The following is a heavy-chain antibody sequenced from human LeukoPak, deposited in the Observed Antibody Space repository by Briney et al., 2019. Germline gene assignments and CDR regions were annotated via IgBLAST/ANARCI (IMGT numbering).Heavy chain of an antibody. CDR1: GFTFSNYA. V-gene: IGHV3-30-3*01. J-gene: IGHJ4*02. CDR3: ASDAIYQLLVYYFDY. Sequence: GGSLRLSCAASGFTFSNYAMHWVRQAPGKGLEWVAVISYDGSNKYYADSVKGRLTISRDNSKNTLYLQMNSLRAEDSAVYYCASDAIYQLLVYYFDYWGQGTLVTVSS. CDR2: ISYDGSNK. D-gene: IGHD2-2*01.